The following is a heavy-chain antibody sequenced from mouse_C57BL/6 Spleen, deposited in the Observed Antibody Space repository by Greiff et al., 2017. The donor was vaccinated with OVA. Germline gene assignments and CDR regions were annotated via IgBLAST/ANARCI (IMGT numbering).Heavy chain of an antibody. D-gene: IGHD2-4*01. V-gene: IGHV1-85*01. Sequence: VHLVESGPELVKPGASVKLSCEASGYTFTSYDINWVKQRPGQGLEWIGWIYPRDGSTKYNAKFQGKATLTVATSSTTAYMQLHSQTSEYSAVYFGARDDYDGLYAMDYWGQGTTVTVSS. J-gene: IGHJ4*01. CDR3: ARDDYDGLYAMDY. CDR1: GYTFTSYD. CDR2: IYPRDGST.